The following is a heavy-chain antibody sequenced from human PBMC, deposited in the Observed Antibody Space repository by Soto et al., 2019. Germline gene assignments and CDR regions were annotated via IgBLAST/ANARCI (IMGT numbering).Heavy chain of an antibody. CDR1: GFTFSSYA. V-gene: IGHV3-23*01. J-gene: IGHJ4*02. D-gene: IGHD3-16*01. CDR2: ISGSGGST. Sequence: PGGSLRLSCAASGFTFSSYAMSWVRQAPGKGLEWVSAISGSGGSTYYADSVKGRFTISRDNAKNTVYLQMNGLRAEDTAVYYCAREVGRGSGSYYLDYWGQETLVTVSS. CDR3: AREVGRGSGSYYLDY.